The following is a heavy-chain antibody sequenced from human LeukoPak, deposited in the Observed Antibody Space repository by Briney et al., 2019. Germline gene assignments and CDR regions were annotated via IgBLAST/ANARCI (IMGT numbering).Heavy chain of an antibody. J-gene: IGHJ5*02. V-gene: IGHV1-24*01. Sequence: AASVKVSCKVSGYTLTELSMHWVRQAPGKGREWMGGFDPEDGETIYAQKFQGRVTMTEDTSTDTAYMELSSLRSEDTAVYYCATDFAYDSSGYSAPWGQGTLVTVSS. CDR3: ATDFAYDSSGYSAP. CDR2: FDPEDGET. D-gene: IGHD3-22*01. CDR1: GYTLTELS.